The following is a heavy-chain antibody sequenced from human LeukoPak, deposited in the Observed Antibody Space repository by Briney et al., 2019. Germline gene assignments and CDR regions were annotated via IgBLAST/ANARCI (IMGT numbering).Heavy chain of an antibody. CDR1: GXTFSKYV. V-gene: IGHV3-30*03. J-gene: IGHJ4*02. D-gene: IGHD4-17*01. CDR2: ISYDGSNK. CDR3: ARDIGGLDGDGLDY. Sequence: PGGSLRLSCAASGXTFSKYVMHWVRQAPGKGLEWVATISYDGSNKYYADSVKGRFTISRDNSKNTLYLQMSSLKTEDTAVYYCARDIGGLDGDGLDYWGQGTLVTVSS.